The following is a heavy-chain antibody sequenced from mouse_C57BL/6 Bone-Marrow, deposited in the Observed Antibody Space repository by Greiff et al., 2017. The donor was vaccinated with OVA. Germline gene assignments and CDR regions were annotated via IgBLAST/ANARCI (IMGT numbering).Heavy chain of an antibody. CDR3: TRGYSNYYSMDY. Sequence: VHLLESGAELVRPGASVTLSCKASGYTFTDYGMHWVKQTPVQGLEWIGDIDPGTGGTDYNQKFKGKAILTADKSSSTAYMELLSLTSEDSAVDYCTRGYSNYYSMDYWGQGTAVTVSS. CDR2: IDPGTGGT. J-gene: IGHJ4*01. V-gene: IGHV1-15*01. CDR1: GYTFTDYG. D-gene: IGHD2-5*01.